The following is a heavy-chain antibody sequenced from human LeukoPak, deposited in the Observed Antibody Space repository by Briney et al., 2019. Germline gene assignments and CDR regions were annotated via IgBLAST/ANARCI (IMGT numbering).Heavy chain of an antibody. D-gene: IGHD7-27*01. V-gene: IGHV4-39*07. J-gene: IGHJ6*03. CDR2: IYYTGST. CDR3: ARVSNWGYYYYMDV. CDR1: GGSISSSNYY. Sequence: SETLSLTCTVSGGSISSSNYYWGWIRQSPGKGLEWIGSIYYTGSTYSNPSLTSRVSMSIDRSKNQFSLRLSSMTVADTAVYYCARVSNWGYYYYMDVWGKGTTVTISS.